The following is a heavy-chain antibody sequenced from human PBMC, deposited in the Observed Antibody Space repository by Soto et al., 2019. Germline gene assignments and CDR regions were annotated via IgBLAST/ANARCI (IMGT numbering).Heavy chain of an antibody. D-gene: IGHD6-19*01. CDR2: TYYRSKRYN. V-gene: IGHV6-1*01. Sequence: PSQTLSLTCVISGDSVSSNSAAWNWIRQSPSRGLEWLGRTYYRSKRYNDYAVSVKSRITINPDTSKNQFPLRLQSVTPEDTAVYYCAREAVAAHNWFDPWGQGSLVTVSS. CDR3: AREAVAAHNWFDP. J-gene: IGHJ5*02. CDR1: GDSVSSNSAA.